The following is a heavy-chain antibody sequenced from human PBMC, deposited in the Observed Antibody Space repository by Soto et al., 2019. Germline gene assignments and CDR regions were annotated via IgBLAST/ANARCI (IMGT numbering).Heavy chain of an antibody. CDR3: AEGVDYTKEVPFDT. V-gene: IGHV1-18*01. Sequence: QVQLVQSGAEVKKPGASVKVSCKASGYTFTSYGISWVRQAPGQGLEWMGWISAYNGNTNYAQKLQGRVTMTTDTPTSTAYMGRRSRRPEDTAGNYCAEGVDYTKEVPFDTWGQGQRVTSLQ. CDR2: ISAYNGNT. J-gene: IGHJ3*02. D-gene: IGHD3-16*01. CDR1: GYTFTSYG.